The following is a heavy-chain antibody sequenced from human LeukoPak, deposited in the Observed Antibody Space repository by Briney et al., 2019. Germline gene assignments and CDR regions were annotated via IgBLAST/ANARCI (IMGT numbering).Heavy chain of an antibody. D-gene: IGHD3-10*01. CDR2: IYSGGST. Sequence: GGSLRLSCAASGFTVSSNYMSWVRQAPGKGLEWVSVIYSGGSTYYADSVKGRFTISRDNSKNTLYLQMNSLRAEDTAVYYCARDLSFGSGSFRYGMDVWGQGTTVTVSS. J-gene: IGHJ6*02. V-gene: IGHV3-53*01. CDR3: ARDLSFGSGSFRYGMDV. CDR1: GFTVSSNY.